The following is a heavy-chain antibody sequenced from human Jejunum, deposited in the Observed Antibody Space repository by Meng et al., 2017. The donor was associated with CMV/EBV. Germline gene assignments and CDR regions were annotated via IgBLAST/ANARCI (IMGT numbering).Heavy chain of an antibody. V-gene: IGHV3-9*01. CDR3: AKDSCSDSTCSNWLDP. CDR1: TFDNYA. D-gene: IGHD2-2*01. J-gene: IGHJ5*02. CDR2: ISWNSDTI. Sequence: TFDNYARHWVRQAPGKGLEWVSGISWNSDTIGYADSVKGRFTISRDNAKNSLYLQMNSLRAEDTALYYCAKDSCSDSTCSNWLDPWGQGTLVTVSS.